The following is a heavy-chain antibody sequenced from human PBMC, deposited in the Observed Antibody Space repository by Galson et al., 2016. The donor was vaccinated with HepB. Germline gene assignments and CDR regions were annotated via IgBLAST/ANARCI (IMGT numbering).Heavy chain of an antibody. CDR3: VRLSLTTLFAWTLEYYFDQ. V-gene: IGHV4-39*01. Sequence: SETLSLTCAVSGDSIGLGTTYWGWIRQSPEMGLEWIGSVYYSGSTYYNPSFKSRVTISVDSANKQFSLSLKSVTAADTAVYYCVRLSLTTLFAWTLEYYFDQWGQGALVAVSS. J-gene: IGHJ4*02. D-gene: IGHD2/OR15-2a*01. CDR1: GDSIGLGTTY. CDR2: VYYSGST.